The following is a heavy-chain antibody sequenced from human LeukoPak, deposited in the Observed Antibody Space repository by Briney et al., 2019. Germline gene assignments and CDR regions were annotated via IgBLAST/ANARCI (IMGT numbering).Heavy chain of an antibody. CDR3: ARVGQLERRFDY. J-gene: IGHJ4*02. CDR2: INHSGST. Sequence: PSETLSLTCAVYGGSFSGYYWSWIRQPPGKGLEWIGEINHSGSTNYNPSLKSRVTISVDTSKNQFSLKLSSVTAADTAVYYCARVGQLERRFDYWGQGTLVTVSS. V-gene: IGHV4-34*01. CDR1: GGSFSGYY. D-gene: IGHD1-1*01.